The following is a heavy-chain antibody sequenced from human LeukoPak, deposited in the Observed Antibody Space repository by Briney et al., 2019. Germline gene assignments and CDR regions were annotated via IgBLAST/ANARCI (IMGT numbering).Heavy chain of an antibody. Sequence: GGSLRLSCAASGFTFGTTAMSWVRQAPGKGLEWVSTISVYCASTYYADSVKGRFTFFRDNFKNTLYLQINRLTAEDTAVYDCVKGVYLIQLGLHYFDYWGQGSLVTVSS. CDR1: GFTFGTTA. D-gene: IGHD5-18*01. V-gene: IGHV3-23*01. CDR2: ISVYCAST. J-gene: IGHJ4*02. CDR3: VKGVYLIQLGLHYFDY.